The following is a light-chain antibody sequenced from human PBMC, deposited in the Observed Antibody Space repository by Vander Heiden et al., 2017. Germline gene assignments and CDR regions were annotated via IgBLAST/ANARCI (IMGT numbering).Light chain of an antibody. CDR1: SSNVGNNA. J-gene: IGLJ2*01. CDR2: YDD. V-gene: IGLV1-36*01. CDR3: AAWDDSLNAVV. Sequence: QSVLTPPSSVSDAPRQKVSISCSGSSSNVGNNAVNWYQQLPGKAPKLLIYYDDLLPSGVSDRFSGSKSGTSASLAISGLQSEDEADYYCAAWDDSLNAVVFGGGTKLTVL.